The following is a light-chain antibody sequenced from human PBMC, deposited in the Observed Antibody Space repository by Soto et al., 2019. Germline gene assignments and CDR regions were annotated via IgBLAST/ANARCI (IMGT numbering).Light chain of an antibody. CDR2: WAS. Sequence: IVMTQSPDSLAVSMGERATINCKSSQSVSYSSNNKNYLAWYQQKPGQPPKLLIYWASTRESGVPDRFSGRGSGTDFALTISSLQAEDVAVYYCQQYYSTPPTFGQGTKVDIK. CDR1: QSVSYSSNNKNY. J-gene: IGKJ1*01. V-gene: IGKV4-1*01. CDR3: QQYYSTPPT.